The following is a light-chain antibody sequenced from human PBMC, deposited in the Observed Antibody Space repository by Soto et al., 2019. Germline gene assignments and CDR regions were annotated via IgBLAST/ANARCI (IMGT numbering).Light chain of an antibody. CDR2: DNN. CDR1: SSNIGSHY. J-gene: IGLJ3*02. CDR3: GTWDTSLTSWV. V-gene: IGLV1-51*01. Sequence: QSVLTQPPSVSAAPGQKVTISCSGSSSNIGSHYVSWYQQFPGTAPKLLIYDNNKRPSGIPGRFSGSKSGTSATLGITGLQTGDEADYYCGTWDTSLTSWVFGGGTKLTVL.